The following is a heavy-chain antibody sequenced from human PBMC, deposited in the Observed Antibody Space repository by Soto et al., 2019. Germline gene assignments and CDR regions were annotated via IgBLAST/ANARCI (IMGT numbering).Heavy chain of an antibody. CDR1: GYTFTNSG. J-gene: IGHJ4*02. CDR3: ARAQYSSSYYYFDY. Sequence: ASVKVSCKASGYTFTNSGFSWVRQAPGQGLEWMGWINPNSGGTNYAQKFQGWVTMTRDTSISTAYMELSRLRSDDTAVYYCARAQYSSSYYYFDYWGQGTLVTVSS. D-gene: IGHD6-6*01. V-gene: IGHV1-2*04. CDR2: INPNSGGT.